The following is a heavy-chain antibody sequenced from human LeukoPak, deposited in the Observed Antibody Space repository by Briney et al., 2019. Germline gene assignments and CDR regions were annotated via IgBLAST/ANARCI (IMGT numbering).Heavy chain of an antibody. CDR2: IYYSGST. D-gene: IGHD5-18*01. J-gene: IGHJ4*02. CDR3: ARGGYSHFDY. V-gene: IGHV4-31*03. Sequence: SGILSLTCTVSGGSISSGGYYWSWIRQHPGKGLEWIGYIYYSGSTYYNPSLKSRVTISVDTSKNQFSLKLSSVTAADTAVYYCARGGYSHFDYWGQGTLVTVSS. CDR1: GGSISSGGYY.